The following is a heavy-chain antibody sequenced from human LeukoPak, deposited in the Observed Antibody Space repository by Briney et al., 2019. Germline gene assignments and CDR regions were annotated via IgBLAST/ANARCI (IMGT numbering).Heavy chain of an antibody. CDR1: GGSISSGSYY. CDR2: IFISGST. J-gene: IGHJ3*02. D-gene: IGHD3-10*01. Sequence: PSQTLSLACTVSGGSISSGSYYWTWIRKPAGKGLEWIERIFISGSTNYNPSLRSRVTISLDTSKNQFSLKLSSVTAADTAVYYCARGNYYGSGSRDAFDIWGQGTMVTVSS. CDR3: ARGNYYGSGSRDAFDI. V-gene: IGHV4-61*02.